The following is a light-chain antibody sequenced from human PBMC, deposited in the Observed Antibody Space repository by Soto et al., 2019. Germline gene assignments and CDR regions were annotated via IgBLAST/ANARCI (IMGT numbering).Light chain of an antibody. J-gene: IGLJ1*01. Sequence: QSVLTQPPSASGSPGQSVTISCTGTSSDVGGYNYVSWYQQHPGKAPKLMIYEVSKRPSGVPDRFSGSKSGNAASLTVSGLQAEDEAHYYCSSYVGTNSYVFGTGTKVTVL. CDR1: SSDVGGYNY. V-gene: IGLV2-8*01. CDR3: SSYVGTNSYV. CDR2: EVS.